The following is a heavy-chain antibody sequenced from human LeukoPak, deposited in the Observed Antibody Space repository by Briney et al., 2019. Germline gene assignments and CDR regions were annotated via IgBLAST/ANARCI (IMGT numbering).Heavy chain of an antibody. Sequence: GGSLRLSCAVSGFTFRNYWMAWVRQAPGKGLEWVANIKQDGRDKYYVDSVKGRFTISKDNAKNSLYLQMNNLRPEDTAVYYCARVTAVAGFDCWGQGTLVTVSS. D-gene: IGHD6-19*01. V-gene: IGHV3-7*03. CDR1: GFTFRNYW. CDR3: ARVTAVAGFDC. J-gene: IGHJ4*02. CDR2: IKQDGRDK.